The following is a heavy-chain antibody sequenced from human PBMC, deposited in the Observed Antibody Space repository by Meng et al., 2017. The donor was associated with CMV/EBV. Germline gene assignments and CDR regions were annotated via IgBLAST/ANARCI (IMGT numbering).Heavy chain of an antibody. CDR3: ATSITMVRGVNYYYYGMDV. J-gene: IGHJ6*02. CDR2: ISYDGSNK. V-gene: IGHV3-30-3*01. D-gene: IGHD3-10*01. CDR1: GFTFSSYA. Sequence: GESLKISCAASGFTFSSYAMHWVRQAPGKGLEWVAVISYDGSNKYYADSVKGRFTISRDNSKNTLYLQMNSLRAEDTAVYYCATSITMVRGVNYYYYGMDVWGQGTTVTVSS.